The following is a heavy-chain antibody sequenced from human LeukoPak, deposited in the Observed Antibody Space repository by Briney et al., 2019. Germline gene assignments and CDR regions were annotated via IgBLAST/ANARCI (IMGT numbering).Heavy chain of an antibody. CDR1: GGSISSSS. D-gene: IGHD1-26*01. Sequence: PSETLSLTCTVSGGSISSSSYYWGWIRQPPGKGLEWVAVISYDGSNKYYADSVKGRFTISRDNSKNTLYLQMNSLRAEDTAVYYCAKGGLRPQTHVVDYWGQGTLVTVSS. CDR2: ISYDGSNK. CDR3: AKGGLRPQTHVVDY. J-gene: IGHJ4*02. V-gene: IGHV3-30*18.